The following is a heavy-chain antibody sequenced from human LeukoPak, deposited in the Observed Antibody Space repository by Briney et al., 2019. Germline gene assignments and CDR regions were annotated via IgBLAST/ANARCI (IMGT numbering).Heavy chain of an antibody. J-gene: IGHJ4*02. CDR2: IYYSGST. CDR1: GGSISSGSYY. D-gene: IGHD6-13*01. Sequence: IPSETLSLTCTVSGGSISSGSYYWSWIRQPAGKGLEWIGTIYYSGSTYLNPSLKSRVTISVDTSKNQFSLKLNSVTAADTAVYYCARLDDRAARIAVGRSSTWSSRRGFDYWGQGTLVTVSS. V-gene: IGHV4-39*01. CDR3: ARLDDRAARIAVGRSSTWSSRRGFDY.